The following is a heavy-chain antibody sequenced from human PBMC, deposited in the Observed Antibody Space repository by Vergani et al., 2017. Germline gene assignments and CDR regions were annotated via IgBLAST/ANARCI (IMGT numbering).Heavy chain of an antibody. CDR1: GFTFSSYA. D-gene: IGHD3-10*01. V-gene: IGHV3-30-3*01. CDR3: AKDMVRVVTDIPYYYGMDV. J-gene: IGHJ6*02. CDR2: ISYDGSNK. Sequence: QVQLVESGGGVVQPGRSLRLSCAASGFTFSSYAMHWVRQAPGKGLEWVAVISYDGSNKYYADSVKGRFTISRDNSKNTLYLQMNSRRAEDTAVYYCAKDMVRVVTDIPYYYGMDVWGQGTTVTVSS.